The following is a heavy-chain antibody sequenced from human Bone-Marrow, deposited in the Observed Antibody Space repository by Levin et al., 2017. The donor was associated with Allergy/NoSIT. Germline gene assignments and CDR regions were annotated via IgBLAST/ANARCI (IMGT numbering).Heavy chain of an antibody. CDR2: INRSGSTI. V-gene: IGHV3-11*01. Sequence: GESLKISCVGSNYIFSDYYMGWFRQAPGKALEWVSDINRSGSTIYYADSVKGRFTISRDNTNNSLYLQMNSLGVADTAFYFCARGRSSWRYFDSWGRGTLVTVSS. J-gene: IGHJ4*02. D-gene: IGHD6-13*01. CDR1: NYIFSDYY. CDR3: ARGRSSWRYFDS.